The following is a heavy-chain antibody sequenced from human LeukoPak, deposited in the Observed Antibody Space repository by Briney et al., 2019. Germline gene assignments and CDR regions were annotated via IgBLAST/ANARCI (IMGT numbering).Heavy chain of an antibody. Sequence: PGGSLRLSCAASDFSFSTSWMSWVRQAPGEGLEWVANIKEDGSEEYYVDSVKGRFTISRDNAKSSLYLQMHSLRVEDTAVYYCATNGDFYGALVANWGQGALVTVSS. CDR1: DFSFSTSW. V-gene: IGHV3-7*01. J-gene: IGHJ4*02. D-gene: IGHD4-17*01. CDR2: IKEDGSEE. CDR3: ATNGDFYGALVAN.